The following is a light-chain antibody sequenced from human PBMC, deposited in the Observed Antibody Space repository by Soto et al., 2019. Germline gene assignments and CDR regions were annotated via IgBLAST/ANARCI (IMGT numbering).Light chain of an antibody. Sequence: EIGMTQSPATLSVSPGERSTLSCRASQSVSSSYLACYQQKPGQAPRLLIYGTSTRATGIPDRFSGTGSETDFTLTINRLEPEDFAVYYCQQYENSPITFGQGTRLEIK. CDR1: QSVSSSY. CDR2: GTS. V-gene: IGKV3-20*01. J-gene: IGKJ5*01. CDR3: QQYENSPIT.